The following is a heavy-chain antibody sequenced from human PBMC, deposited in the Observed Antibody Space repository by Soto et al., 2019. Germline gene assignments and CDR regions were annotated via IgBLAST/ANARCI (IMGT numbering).Heavy chain of an antibody. Sequence: EVQLVESGGGLVQSGGSLRLSCAASGFTFSNYWMHWVRQAPGKGLVWVSRINSDGTITGHADSVRGRFTISRDNAKNTLYLQMNSLRAEDTAVYYCAHDYGGNRGVYGMDVWGQGTTVTVSS. J-gene: IGHJ6*02. CDR2: INSDGTIT. D-gene: IGHD4-17*01. CDR1: GFTFSNYW. CDR3: AHDYGGNRGVYGMDV. V-gene: IGHV3-74*01.